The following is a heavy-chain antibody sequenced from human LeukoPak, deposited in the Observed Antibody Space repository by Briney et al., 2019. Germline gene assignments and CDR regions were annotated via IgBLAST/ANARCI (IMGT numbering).Heavy chain of an antibody. CDR1: GGSISSGDYY. D-gene: IGHD1-1*01. CDR3: ARSQHDLDV. J-gene: IGHJ6*02. Sequence: SSETLSLTCTVSGGSISSGDYYWSWIRQPPGKGLEWIGYIYYSGSTFYNPSLKSRLTISVDTSNNQFSLRLSSVTAADTAVYYCARSQHDLDVWGQGTTVTVSS. CDR2: IYYSGST. V-gene: IGHV4-30-4*01.